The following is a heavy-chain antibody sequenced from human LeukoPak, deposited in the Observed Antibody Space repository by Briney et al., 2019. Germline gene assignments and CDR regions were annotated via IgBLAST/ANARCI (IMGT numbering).Heavy chain of an antibody. CDR3: TTETEWFGELFFDY. CDR1: GFTFSNAW. Sequence: GGSLRLSCAASGFTFSNAWMSWVRQAPGKGLEWVGRIKSKTDGGTTDYAAPVKGRFTISRDDSKNTLYLQMNSLKTEDTAVYYCTTETEWFGELFFDYWGQGTLVTVSS. D-gene: IGHD3-10*01. V-gene: IGHV3-15*01. CDR2: IKSKTDGGTT. J-gene: IGHJ4*02.